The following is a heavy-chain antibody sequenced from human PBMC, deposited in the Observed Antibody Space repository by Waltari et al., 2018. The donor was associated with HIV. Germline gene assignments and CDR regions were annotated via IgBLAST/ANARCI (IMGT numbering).Heavy chain of an antibody. CDR1: GGSISSGSYY. Sequence: QVQLQESGPGLVKPSQTLSLTCTVSGGSISSGSYYWSWIRQPAGKGLEWIGRIYTSGSTNYNPSLKSRVTISVDTSKNQFSLKLSSVTAADTAVYYCARSGIAVPVDYWGQGTLVTVSS. D-gene: IGHD6-19*01. CDR3: ARSGIAVPVDY. CDR2: IYTSGST. J-gene: IGHJ4*02. V-gene: IGHV4-61*02.